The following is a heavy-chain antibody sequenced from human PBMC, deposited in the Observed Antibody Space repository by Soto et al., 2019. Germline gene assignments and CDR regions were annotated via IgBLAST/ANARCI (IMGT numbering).Heavy chain of an antibody. D-gene: IGHD2-15*01. CDR1: GYTFTSYA. J-gene: IGHJ4*02. V-gene: IGHV1-3*01. Sequence: ASVKVSCKASGYTFTSYAMHWVRQAPGQRLEWMGWINAGNGNTKYSQKFQGRVTITRDTSASTAYMELSSLRSEDTAAYYCARVYCSGGSCYSYFDYWGQGTLVTVSS. CDR3: ARVYCSGGSCYSYFDY. CDR2: INAGNGNT.